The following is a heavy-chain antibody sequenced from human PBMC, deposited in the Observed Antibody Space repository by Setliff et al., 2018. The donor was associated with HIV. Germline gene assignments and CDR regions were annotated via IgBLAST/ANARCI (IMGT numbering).Heavy chain of an antibody. V-gene: IGHV4-38-2*02. Sequence: SETLSLTCTVSGYSISSGYYWGWIRQPPGKGLEWIGCIYHSGSTYYNPSLKSRVTISIDTSKNQFSLKLTSVTAADTAVYYCARAGSAAASPLDYWGQGTLVTVSS. D-gene: IGHD6-6*01. CDR1: GYSISSGYY. CDR3: ARAGSAAASPLDY. J-gene: IGHJ4*02. CDR2: IYHSGST.